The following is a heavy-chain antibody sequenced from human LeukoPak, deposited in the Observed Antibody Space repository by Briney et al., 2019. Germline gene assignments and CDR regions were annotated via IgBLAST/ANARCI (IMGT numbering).Heavy chain of an antibody. CDR1: GYTFTNYG. Sequence: ASVKVSCKASGYTFTNYGISWVRQAPGQGLEWMGWISAYNGNTNYAQKLQGRVTMTTDTSTSTAYMELRSLRSDDTAVYYCARRTSYVWGSYRSYYFDYWGQGTLVTVSS. CDR3: ARRTSYVWGSYRSYYFDY. J-gene: IGHJ4*02. D-gene: IGHD3-16*02. V-gene: IGHV1-18*01. CDR2: ISAYNGNT.